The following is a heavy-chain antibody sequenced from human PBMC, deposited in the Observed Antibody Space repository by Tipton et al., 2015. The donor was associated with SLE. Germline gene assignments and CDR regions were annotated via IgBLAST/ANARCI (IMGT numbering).Heavy chain of an antibody. V-gene: IGHV3-30*04. J-gene: IGHJ5*02. CDR1: GFTFSSYA. CDR2: ISYDGSNK. Sequence: QLVQSGGGVVQPGRSLRLSCAASGFTFSSYAMHWVRQAPGKGPEWVAIISYDGSNKYYADSVKGRFTISRDNSKSTLYLQMNSLTTEDTAVYYCARDPSSSGWGYNWFDPWGQGTLVTVSS. CDR3: ARDPSSSGWGYNWFDP. D-gene: IGHD6-19*01.